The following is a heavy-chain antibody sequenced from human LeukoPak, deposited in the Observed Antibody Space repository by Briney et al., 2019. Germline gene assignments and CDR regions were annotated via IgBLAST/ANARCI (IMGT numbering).Heavy chain of an antibody. V-gene: IGHV1-18*04. CDR1: GYTFTDYY. CDR2: ISTYNGNT. D-gene: IGHD6-13*01. CDR3: ARDLGGAAAGGNY. J-gene: IGHJ4*02. Sequence: ASVKVSCKASGYTFTDYYIHWVRQAPGQGLEWMGWISTYNGNTNYAQKLQGRVSMTTDTSTSTAYMDLRSLRSDDTAVYYCARDLGGAAAGGNYWGQGTLVTVSS.